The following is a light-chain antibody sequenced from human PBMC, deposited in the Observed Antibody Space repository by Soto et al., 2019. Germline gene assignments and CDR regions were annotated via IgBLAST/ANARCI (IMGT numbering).Light chain of an antibody. CDR1: QSVSSN. V-gene: IGKV3-15*01. CDR3: QQYNNWPPWT. J-gene: IGKJ1*01. Sequence: EIVMTQSPATLSVSPGERPTLSCRASQSVSSNIAWYQQKPGQAPRLLIYGASTRATGIPARFSGSGSGTEFTLTISSLQSEDFAVYYCQQYNNWPPWTFGQGTKVESK. CDR2: GAS.